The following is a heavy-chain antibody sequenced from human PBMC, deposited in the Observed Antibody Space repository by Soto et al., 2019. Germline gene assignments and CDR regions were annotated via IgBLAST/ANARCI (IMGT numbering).Heavy chain of an antibody. V-gene: IGHV4-59*01. J-gene: IGHJ4*02. Sequence: QVQLQESGPGLVKPSETLSLTCTVSGGSISNYYWSWIRQPPGKGLEWIGWIYNTGSTNYNPSLKSRVTISVDTSKNQFSLKLSSVTAADTAVYYCAREQYGSMGDWGQGTLVTVSS. CDR3: AREQYGSMGD. CDR1: GGSISNYY. D-gene: IGHD2-2*01. CDR2: IYNTGST.